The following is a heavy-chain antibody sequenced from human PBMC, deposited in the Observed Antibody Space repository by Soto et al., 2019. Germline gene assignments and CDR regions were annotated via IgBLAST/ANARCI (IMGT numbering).Heavy chain of an antibody. V-gene: IGHV4-31*03. D-gene: IGHD5-12*01. CDR3: ARARLRAVYAFDI. CDR2: IYYSGST. CDR1: GGSVSSGAYY. J-gene: IGHJ3*02. Sequence: PXETLSLTFTVSGGSVSSGAYYWTWIRQRPGKGLEWIGYIYYSGSTYYSPSLKSRLSISLDTSKNQFSLRLSSVTAADTAMYYCARARLRAVYAFDIWGQGTMVTVSS.